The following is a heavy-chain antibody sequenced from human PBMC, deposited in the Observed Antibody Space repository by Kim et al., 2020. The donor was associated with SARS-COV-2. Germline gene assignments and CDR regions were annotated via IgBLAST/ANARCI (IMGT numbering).Heavy chain of an antibody. CDR2: ISYDGSKK. D-gene: IGHD6-13*01. CDR3: AKTGMAVAGSYFDY. CDR1: GFTFSSYG. Sequence: GGSLRLSCAASGFTFSSYGMHWVRQAPGKGLEWVAVISYDGSKKYYADSVKGRFTISRDNSKNRLYLQMNSLRAEDTAVYYCAKTGMAVAGSYFDYWGQG. J-gene: IGHJ4*02. V-gene: IGHV3-30*18.